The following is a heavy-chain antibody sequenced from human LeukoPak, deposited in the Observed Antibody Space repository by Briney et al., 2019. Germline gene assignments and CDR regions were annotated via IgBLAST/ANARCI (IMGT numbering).Heavy chain of an antibody. V-gene: IGHV3-23*01. J-gene: IGHJ3*02. D-gene: IGHD3-22*01. Sequence: GGSLRLSCAASGFTFSSYAMSWVRQAPGKGLEWVSAISGSGGSTYYADSVKGRFTISRDNSRNTLYLQMNSLRAEDTAVYYCAKARRYYYDTFDAFDIWGQGTMVTVSS. CDR1: GFTFSSYA. CDR3: AKARRYYYDTFDAFDI. CDR2: ISGSGGST.